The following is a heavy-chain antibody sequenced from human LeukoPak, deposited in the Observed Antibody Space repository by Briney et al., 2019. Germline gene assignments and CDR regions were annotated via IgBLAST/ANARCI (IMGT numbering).Heavy chain of an antibody. CDR3: ARGISSTPEWRTSKGPDY. CDR2: INPSGGST. V-gene: IGHV1-46*01. Sequence: ASVKVSCKASGYTFTSYCMHWVRQAPGQGLEWMGIINPSGGSTSYAQKFQGRVTMTRDTSTSTVYMELSSLRSEDTAVYYCARGISSTPEWRTSKGPDYWGQGTLVTVSS. J-gene: IGHJ4*02. D-gene: IGHD2-2*01. CDR1: GYTFTSYC.